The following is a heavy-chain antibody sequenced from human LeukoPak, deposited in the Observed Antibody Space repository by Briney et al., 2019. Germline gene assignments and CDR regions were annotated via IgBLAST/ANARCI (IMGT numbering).Heavy chain of an antibody. CDR1: GFTFSRYA. Sequence: GTSLRLSCAVSGFTFSRYAMHWVRQAPGKGLEWVAVISYDGSKKADSVKGRFTISRDNSKNTLYLQMTSLRAVDTAVYYCARDSSDYWGQGTLVTVSS. CDR3: ARDSSDY. J-gene: IGHJ4*02. V-gene: IGHV3-30-3*01. CDR2: ISYDGSKK.